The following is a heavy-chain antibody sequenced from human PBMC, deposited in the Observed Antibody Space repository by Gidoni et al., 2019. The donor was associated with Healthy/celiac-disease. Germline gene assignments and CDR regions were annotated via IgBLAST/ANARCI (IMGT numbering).Heavy chain of an antibody. CDR3: ARLYGYLARRFDY. J-gene: IGHJ4*02. Sequence: QVQLQQWGAGLLKPSETLSLTCAVYGGSFSGYYWSWIRQPPGKGLEWIGEINHSGSTNYNPSLKSRVTISVATSKNQFSLKLSSVTAADTAVYYCARLYGYLARRFDYWGQGTLVTVSS. V-gene: IGHV4-34*01. D-gene: IGHD5-18*01. CDR1: GGSFSGYY. CDR2: INHSGST.